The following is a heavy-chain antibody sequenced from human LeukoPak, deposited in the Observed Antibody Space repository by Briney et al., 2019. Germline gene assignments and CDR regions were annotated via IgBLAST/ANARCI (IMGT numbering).Heavy chain of an antibody. Sequence: SETLSLTCTVSGGSNSSGSYYWSWIRQPAGKGLEWIGRIYTSGSTNYNPSLKSRVTISVDTSKNQFSLKLSSVTAADTAVYYCARDGGPGRFWPVSFDYWGQGTLVTVSS. V-gene: IGHV4-61*02. D-gene: IGHD3-3*01. J-gene: IGHJ4*02. CDR2: IYTSGST. CDR1: GGSNSSGSYY. CDR3: ARDGGPGRFWPVSFDY.